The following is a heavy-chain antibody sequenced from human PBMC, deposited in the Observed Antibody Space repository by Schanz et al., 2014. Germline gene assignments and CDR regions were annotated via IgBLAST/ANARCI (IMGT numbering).Heavy chain of an antibody. CDR3: ARDFSGQPCSYLVRDV. CDR1: VLTLDITG. D-gene: IGHD1-26*01. Sequence: KKTGASVRVSCKASVLTLDITGVSWVRQAPGQGLEWKGWINPNSGCPNYAQKFQDWASMTCEMAIRQAYIELSRLTEDDMAVYLCARDFSGQPCSYLVRDV. CDR2: INPNSGCP. J-gene: IGHJ6*01. V-gene: IGHV1-2*04.